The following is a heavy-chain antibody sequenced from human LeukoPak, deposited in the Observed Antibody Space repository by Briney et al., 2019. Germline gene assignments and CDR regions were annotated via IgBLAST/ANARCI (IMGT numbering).Heavy chain of an antibody. D-gene: IGHD6-13*01. J-gene: IGHJ4*02. CDR3: AKDQQVPAAGTWGSIDY. CDR1: GFTFSSYA. Sequence: SGGSLRLSCAASGFTFSSYAMHWVRQAPGKGLEWVAVISYDGSNKYYADSVKGRFTISRDNSKNTLYLQMNSLRAEDTAVYYCAKDQQVPAAGTWGSIDYWGQGTLVTVSS. CDR2: ISYDGSNK. V-gene: IGHV3-30-3*01.